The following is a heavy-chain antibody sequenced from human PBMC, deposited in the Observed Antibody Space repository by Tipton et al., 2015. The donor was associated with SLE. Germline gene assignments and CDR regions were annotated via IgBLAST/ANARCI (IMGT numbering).Heavy chain of an antibody. Sequence: TLSLTCAVYGGSFSGYYWSWIRQPPGKGLEWIGEINHSGSTNYNSSLESRVTMSIDTSKNQFSLNLTSVTAADTAVYYCARVESGSYGVAFDIWGQGTMVTVSS. J-gene: IGHJ3*02. CDR2: INHSGST. V-gene: IGHV4-34*01. D-gene: IGHD1-26*01. CDR3: ARVESGSYGVAFDI. CDR1: GGSFSGYY.